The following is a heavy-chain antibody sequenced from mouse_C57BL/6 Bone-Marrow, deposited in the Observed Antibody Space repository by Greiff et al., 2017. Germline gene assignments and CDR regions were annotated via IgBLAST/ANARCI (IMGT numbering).Heavy chain of an antibody. D-gene: IGHD1-1*01. CDR3: ARPLTTVVSYWYFDV. CDR2: IYPSDSET. Sequence: QVQLQQPGAELVRPGSSVKLSCKASGYTFTSYWMDWVKQRPGQGLEWIGNIYPSDSETHYNQKFKDKATLTVDKSSSTAYMQRSSLTSEDSAVYYCARPLTTVVSYWYFDVWGTGTTVTVSS. CDR1: GYTFTSYW. V-gene: IGHV1-61*01. J-gene: IGHJ1*03.